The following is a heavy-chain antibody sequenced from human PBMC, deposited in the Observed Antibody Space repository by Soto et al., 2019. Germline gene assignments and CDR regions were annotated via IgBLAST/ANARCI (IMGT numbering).Heavy chain of an antibody. CDR3: AKDLTVAVDY. Sequence: QVQLVESGGGVVQPGRSLRLSCAASGFTFSSYGMHRVRQAPGKGLEWVAVISYDGSNKYYADSVKGRFIISRDNSKNTLYLQMNSLRAEDTAVYYCAKDLTVAVDYWGQGTLVTVSS. V-gene: IGHV3-30*18. CDR1: GFTFSSYG. J-gene: IGHJ4*02. D-gene: IGHD6-19*01. CDR2: ISYDGSNK.